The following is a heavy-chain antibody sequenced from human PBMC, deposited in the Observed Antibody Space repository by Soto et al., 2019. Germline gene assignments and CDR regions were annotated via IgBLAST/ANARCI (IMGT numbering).Heavy chain of an antibody. CDR1: GYTFTGYY. Sequence: QVQLVQSGAEVKKPGASVKVSCKASGYTFTGYYMHWVRQAPGQGLGWMGWINPNSGGTNYAQKFQGWVTMTRDTSISTAYMELSRLRSDDTAVYYCARGPVVVPAAMYYYYYMDVWGKGTTVTVSS. J-gene: IGHJ6*03. CDR2: INPNSGGT. D-gene: IGHD2-2*01. V-gene: IGHV1-2*04. CDR3: ARGPVVVPAAMYYYYYMDV.